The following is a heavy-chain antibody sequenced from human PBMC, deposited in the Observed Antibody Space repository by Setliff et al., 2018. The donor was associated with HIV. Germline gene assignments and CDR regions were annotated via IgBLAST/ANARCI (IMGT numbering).Heavy chain of an antibody. V-gene: IGHV5-10-1*01. Sequence: GESLKISCQGSGDSFSNHWISWVRQVPGQGLEWMGNIDPSDSYTHYSPSFQGHVTISADKSISTVYLHWSSLKASDTATYYCARHEDWGPLDFWGQGTLVTVSS. J-gene: IGHJ4*02. CDR2: IDPSDSYT. CDR3: ARHEDWGPLDF. CDR1: GDSFSNHW. D-gene: IGHD7-27*01.